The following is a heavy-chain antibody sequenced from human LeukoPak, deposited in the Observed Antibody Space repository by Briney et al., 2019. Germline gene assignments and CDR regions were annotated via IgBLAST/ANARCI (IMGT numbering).Heavy chain of an antibody. CDR1: GGSISSYY. D-gene: IGHD6-6*01. J-gene: IGHJ4*02. Sequence: SETLSLTCTVSGGSISSYYWSWIRQPPGKGLEWIGYIYYSGSTNYNPSLTSRVTISVDTSKNQFSLNLTSVTAADTAVYYCAHSSSSLPTDSWGQGNLVIVSS. V-gene: IGHV4-59*12. CDR3: AHSSSSLPTDS. CDR2: IYYSGST.